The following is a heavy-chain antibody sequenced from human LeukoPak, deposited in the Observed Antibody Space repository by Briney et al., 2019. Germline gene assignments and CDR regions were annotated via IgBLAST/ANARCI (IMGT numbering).Heavy chain of an antibody. CDR3: AKAMVRGVITPDY. D-gene: IGHD3-10*01. CDR2: ISYDGSNK. CDR1: GFTFSSYG. J-gene: IGHJ4*02. V-gene: IGHV3-30*18. Sequence: PGGSLRLSCAASGFTFSSYGMHWVRQAPGKELEWVAVISYDGSNKYYADSVKGRFTISRDNSKNTLYLQMNSLRAEDTAVYYCAKAMVRGVITPDYWGQGTLVTVSS.